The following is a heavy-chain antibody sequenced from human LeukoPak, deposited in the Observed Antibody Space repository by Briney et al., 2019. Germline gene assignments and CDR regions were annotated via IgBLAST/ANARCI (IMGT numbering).Heavy chain of an antibody. CDR1: GFTFSDYY. V-gene: IGHV3-11*04. D-gene: IGHD6-13*01. CDR2: ISSSGSTI. Sequence: PGGSLRLSCAASGFTFSDYYMSWIRQAPGKGLEWVSYISSSGSTIYYADSVKGRFTISRDNAKNSLYLQMNSLRAEDTAVYYCARDDGAAASDDAFDIWGQGTTVTVSS. J-gene: IGHJ3*02. CDR3: ARDDGAAASDDAFDI.